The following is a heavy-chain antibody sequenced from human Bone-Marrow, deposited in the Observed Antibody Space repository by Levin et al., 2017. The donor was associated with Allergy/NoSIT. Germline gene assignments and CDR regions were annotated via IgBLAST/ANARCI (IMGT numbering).Heavy chain of an antibody. CDR3: ARAVSCGGNGCYTYYYYGLDV. Sequence: ASVKVSCKASGYTFSEYDINWVRQATGQGLEWMGWMNPKSGKTGFVKEFQGRVSMTRNTSTSTAYMELSSLGSDDTAVYYCARAVSCGGNGCYTYYYYGLDVWGHGTTVTVSS. V-gene: IGHV1-8*01. D-gene: IGHD2-21*01. CDR1: GYTFSEYD. CDR2: MNPKSGKT. J-gene: IGHJ6*02.